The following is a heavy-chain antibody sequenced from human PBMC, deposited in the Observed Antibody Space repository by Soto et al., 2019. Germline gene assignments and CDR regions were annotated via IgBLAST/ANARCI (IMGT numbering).Heavy chain of an antibody. CDR2: INQGGGG. Sequence: SETLSLTCAVYGGSLSGYYWSWIRQTPGKRLEWIGDINQGGGGNYNPSLKSRVTFSLDPSKNQFSLKLNSVIAADTAVYYCARSSSSWSKYLQYWGRGTLVTVSS. CDR3: ARSSSSWSKYLQY. CDR1: GGSLSGYY. V-gene: IGHV4-34*01. J-gene: IGHJ1*01. D-gene: IGHD6-13*01.